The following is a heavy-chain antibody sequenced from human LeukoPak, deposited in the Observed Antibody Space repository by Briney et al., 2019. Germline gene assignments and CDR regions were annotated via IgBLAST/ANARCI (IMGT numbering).Heavy chain of an antibody. D-gene: IGHD1-26*01. CDR2: INHSGST. CDR3: ASFSEVGALTWARTLVDY. J-gene: IGHJ4*02. CDR1: GGSFSGYY. V-gene: IGHV4-34*01. Sequence: SETLSLTCAVYGGSFSGYYWSWIRQPPGKGLEWIGEINHSGSTNYNPSLKSRVAISVDTSKNQFSLKLSSVTAADTAVYYCASFSEVGALTWARTLVDYWGQGTLVTVSS.